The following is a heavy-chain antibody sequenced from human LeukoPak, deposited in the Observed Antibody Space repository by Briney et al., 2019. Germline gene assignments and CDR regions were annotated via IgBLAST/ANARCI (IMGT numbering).Heavy chain of an antibody. J-gene: IGHJ4*02. CDR2: ISSSGSTI. CDR1: GFTFSDYY. CDR3: ARDFLSYYDSSGYSALDY. V-gene: IGHV3-11*04. D-gene: IGHD3-22*01. Sequence: GGSLRLSCAASGFTFSDYYMSWIRQAPGKGLVWVSYISSSGSTIYYADSVKGRFTISRDNAKNSLYLQMKSLRAEDTAVYYCARDFLSYYDSSGYSALDYWGQGTLVTVSS.